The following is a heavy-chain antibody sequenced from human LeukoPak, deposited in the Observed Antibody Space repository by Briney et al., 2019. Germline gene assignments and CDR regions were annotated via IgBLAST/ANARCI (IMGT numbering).Heavy chain of an antibody. D-gene: IGHD5-12*01. CDR1: GFTFDDYA. V-gene: IGHV3-9*01. J-gene: IGHJ4*02. CDR2: ISWNSGSI. Sequence: PGRSLRLSCAASGFTFDDYAMHWVRQAPGKGLEWVSGISWNSGSIGYADSVKGRFTISRDNAKNPLYLQMTSLRAEDTAVYYCARAWHNDYDLNYWGQGTMVTVSS. CDR3: ARAWHNDYDLNY.